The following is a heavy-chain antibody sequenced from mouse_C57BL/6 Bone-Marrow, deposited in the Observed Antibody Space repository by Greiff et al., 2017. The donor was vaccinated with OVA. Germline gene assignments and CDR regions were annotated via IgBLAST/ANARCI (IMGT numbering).Heavy chain of an antibody. D-gene: IGHD1-1*01. V-gene: IGHV1-80*01. CDR1: GYAFSSYW. CDR3: ARWGYGSSSYWYFDV. CDR2: IYPGDGDT. J-gene: IGHJ1*03. Sequence: VQLQQSGAELVKPGASVKISCKASGYAFSSYWMNWVKQRPGKGLEWIGQIYPGDGDTNYNRKFKGKATLTADKSSSTAYMQLSSLTSEDSAVYFCARWGYGSSSYWYFDVWGTGTTVTVSS.